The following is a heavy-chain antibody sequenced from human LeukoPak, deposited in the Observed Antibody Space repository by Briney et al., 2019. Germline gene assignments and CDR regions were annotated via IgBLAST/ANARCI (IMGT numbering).Heavy chain of an antibody. V-gene: IGHV1-18*01. CDR1: GYTFTSYG. J-gene: IGHJ4*02. D-gene: IGHD6-19*01. CDR3: ARFSYSSGWYDY. Sequence: ASVEVSCKASGYTFTSYGISWVRQAPGQRLEWMGWISAYNGNTNYAQKLQGRVTMTTDTSTSTAYMELRSLRSDDTAVYYCARFSYSSGWYDYWGQGTLVTVSS. CDR2: ISAYNGNT.